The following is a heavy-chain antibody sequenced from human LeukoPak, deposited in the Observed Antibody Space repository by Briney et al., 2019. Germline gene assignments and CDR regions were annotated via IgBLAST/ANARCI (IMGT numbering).Heavy chain of an antibody. CDR3: ARGVSPTYYYDSSGRKGWFDP. J-gene: IGHJ5*02. CDR2: ISSSRNYI. CDR1: GFTFSNYN. Sequence: PGGSLRLSCAASGFTFSNYNMNWVRQAPGKGLEWVSSISSSRNYIYYADSVKGRFTISRDNAENSLYLQMNSLRAEDTAVYYCARGVSPTYYYDSSGRKGWFDPWGQGTLVTVSS. V-gene: IGHV3-21*01. D-gene: IGHD3-22*01.